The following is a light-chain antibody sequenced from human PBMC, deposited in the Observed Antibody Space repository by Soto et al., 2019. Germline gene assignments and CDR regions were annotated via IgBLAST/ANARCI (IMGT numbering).Light chain of an antibody. CDR1: QGISNY. V-gene: IGKV1-27*01. Sequence: DIQMTQSPSSLSASVGDRVTITCRASQGISNYLAWYQQKPGKVPKLLIYAASTLQSGVPSRFSGSGSGTDFTLTISSLQPEDVATYYCHKYNSARLLTFGGGTKVEIK. CDR3: HKYNSARLLT. J-gene: IGKJ4*01. CDR2: AAS.